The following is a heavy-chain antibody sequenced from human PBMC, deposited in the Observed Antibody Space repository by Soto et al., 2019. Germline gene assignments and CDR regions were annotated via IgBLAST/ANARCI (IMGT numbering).Heavy chain of an antibody. J-gene: IGHJ6*02. Sequence: EVQLVESGGGLVQPGGSLRLSCAASGFTVSSNYMSWVRQAPGKGLEWVSVIYSGGSTYYADSVKGRFTISRHNSKNTLYLQMNSLRAEDTAVYYCARGRHSYYGSGSYYRDYYYYGMDVWGQGTTVTVSS. V-gene: IGHV3-53*04. CDR3: ARGRHSYYGSGSYYRDYYYYGMDV. D-gene: IGHD3-10*01. CDR2: IYSGGST. CDR1: GFTVSSNY.